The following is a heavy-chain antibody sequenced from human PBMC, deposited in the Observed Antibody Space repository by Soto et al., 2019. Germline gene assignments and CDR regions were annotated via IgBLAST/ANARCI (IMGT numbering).Heavy chain of an antibody. CDR1: GGTFSSYT. CDR3: ASSSSRGPFDY. D-gene: IGHD6-6*01. CDR2: IIPILGIA. V-gene: IGHV1-69*02. Sequence: SVKVSCKASGGTFSSYTISWVRQAPGQGLEWMGRIIPILGIANYAQKFQGRVTITADKSTSTAYMELSSLRSEDTAVYYCASSSSRGPFDYWGQGTLVTVSS. J-gene: IGHJ4*02.